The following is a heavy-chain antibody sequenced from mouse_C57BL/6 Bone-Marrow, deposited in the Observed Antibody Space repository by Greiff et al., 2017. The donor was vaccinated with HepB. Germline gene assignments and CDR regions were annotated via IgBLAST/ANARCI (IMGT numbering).Heavy chain of an antibody. Sequence: VQLQQSGPELVKPGASVKIPCKASGYTFTDYNMDWVKQSHGKSLEWIGDINPNNGGTIYNQTFKGKATLTVDKSSSTAYMELRSLTSEDTAVYYYALIYYGNYLYAMDYGGQGTSVTVSS. J-gene: IGHJ4*01. CDR2: INPNNGGT. CDR1: GYTFTDYN. V-gene: IGHV1-18*01. D-gene: IGHD2-1*01. CDR3: ALIYYGNYLYAMDY.